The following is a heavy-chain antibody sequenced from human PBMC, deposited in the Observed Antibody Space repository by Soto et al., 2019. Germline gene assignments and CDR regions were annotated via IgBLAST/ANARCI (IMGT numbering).Heavy chain of an antibody. D-gene: IGHD3-16*01. CDR2: IDYDGTRK. CDR1: GFTFSAHG. CDR3: ATGNCAAARGFGS. V-gene: IGHV3-33*01. Sequence: QVQLVESGGGVVRPGRSLRLSCVGSGFTFSAHGMHWVRQAPGKPLEWVAGIDYDGTRKYYADSVEGRFTISRDDSQKTLFLQMNSLKDEETAVCCCATGNCAAARGFGSWGRGALVIVSS. J-gene: IGHJ4*02.